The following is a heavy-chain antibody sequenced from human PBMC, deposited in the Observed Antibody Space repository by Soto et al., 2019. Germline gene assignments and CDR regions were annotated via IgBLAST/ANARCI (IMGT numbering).Heavy chain of an antibody. Sequence: GGSLRLSCAASGFTFGNYAMNWVRQAPGKGLEWVSTVSGNGAVTYYADSVKGRFTISRDNSRSTLYLQMNNLRAEDTAIYFCAKVPASLKTFDYWGQGTRVTVSS. CDR1: GFTFGNYA. D-gene: IGHD2-2*01. CDR2: VSGNGAVT. CDR3: AKVPASLKTFDY. J-gene: IGHJ4*02. V-gene: IGHV3-23*01.